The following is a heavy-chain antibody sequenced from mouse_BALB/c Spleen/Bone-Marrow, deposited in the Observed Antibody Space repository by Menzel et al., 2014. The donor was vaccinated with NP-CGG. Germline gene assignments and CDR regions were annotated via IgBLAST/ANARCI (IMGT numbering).Heavy chain of an antibody. J-gene: IGHJ2*01. D-gene: IGHD2-2*01. Sequence: EVHLVESGGGLVKPGGSLKLSCAASGFTFSSNGMSWVRQTPEKRLEWVATISGGGNYTYYPDSVKGRFTISRDNAKNNLYLQMSSLRSEDTALYYCARNYYGYDGYFDYWGQGTTLIVSS. CDR3: ARNYYGYDGYFDY. V-gene: IGHV5-9-2*01. CDR1: GFTFSSNG. CDR2: ISGGGNYT.